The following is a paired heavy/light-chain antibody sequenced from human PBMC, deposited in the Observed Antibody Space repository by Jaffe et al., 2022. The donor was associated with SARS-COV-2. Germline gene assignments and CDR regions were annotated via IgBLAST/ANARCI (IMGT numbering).Heavy chain of an antibody. CDR3: VRDRHRSGWHGWFDS. V-gene: IGHV3-9*01. Sequence: EVQVVESGGGLVQPGRSLRLSCAASGFTFDDYAMHWVRQGPGKGLEWVSGISWNSDRIAYADSVKGRFTISRDNAKNSLYLQMNSLRAEDTALYYCVRDRHRSGWHGWFDSWGQGTLVTVSS. J-gene: IGHJ5*01. CDR1: GFTFDDYA. D-gene: IGHD6-19*01. CDR2: ISWNSDRI.
Light chain of an antibody. CDR2: AAS. CDR1: QSVSNY. V-gene: IGKV1-39*01. Sequence: DIQMTQSPSSLSASVGDRVTITCRASQSVSNYLNWYQQKPGKAPKLLISAASSLQSGVPSRFSGSGSGTDFTLTISSLQPEDFATYYCQQSYDTPLTFGGGTKVEIK. J-gene: IGKJ4*01. CDR3: QQSYDTPLT.